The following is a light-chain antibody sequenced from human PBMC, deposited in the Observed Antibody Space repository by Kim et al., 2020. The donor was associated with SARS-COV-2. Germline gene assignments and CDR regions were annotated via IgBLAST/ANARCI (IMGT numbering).Light chain of an antibody. CDR2: DAS. Sequence: SPGERATLTGRASESIRNYLAWYQKKPGLAPRVLIYDASNRDSDIPARFSGSGSGTDFTLTISSLEPEDSAVYYCQQRSNWPRTFGQGTKVDIK. CDR3: QQRSNWPRT. CDR1: ESIRNY. J-gene: IGKJ1*01. V-gene: IGKV3-11*01.